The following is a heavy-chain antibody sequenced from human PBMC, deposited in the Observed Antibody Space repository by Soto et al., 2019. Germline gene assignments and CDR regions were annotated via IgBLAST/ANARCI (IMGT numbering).Heavy chain of an antibody. CDR3: ARALQTLRRIVGATTGFDF. CDR1: GGTFSSYA. V-gene: IGHV1-69*13. D-gene: IGHD1-26*01. J-gene: IGHJ4*02. CDR2: IIPIFGTA. Sequence: SVKVSCKASGGTFSSYAISWVRQAPGQGLEWMGGIIPIFGTASYAQKFQGRVTITADESTSTAYMELSSLRSEDTAVYYCARALQTLRRIVGATTGFDFWGQGTLVTVS.